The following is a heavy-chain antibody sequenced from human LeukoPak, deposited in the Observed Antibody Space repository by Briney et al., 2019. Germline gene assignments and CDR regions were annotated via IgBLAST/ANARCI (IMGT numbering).Heavy chain of an antibody. D-gene: IGHD3-10*01. CDR2: IYSGGST. J-gene: IGHJ4*02. V-gene: IGHV3-53*01. Sequence: GGSLRLSCAASGFTVSSNYMSWVRQAPGKGLEWVSVIYSGGSTFYADSVKGRFTISRDNAKNSLYLQMNSLRAEDTALYYCARDNYYGSGSYYSSFPFDYWGQGTLVTVSS. CDR1: GFTVSSNY. CDR3: ARDNYYGSGSYYSSFPFDY.